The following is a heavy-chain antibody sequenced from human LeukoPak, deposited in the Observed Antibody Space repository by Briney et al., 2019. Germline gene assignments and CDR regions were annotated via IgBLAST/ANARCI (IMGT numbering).Heavy chain of an antibody. CDR2: INPNSGGT. J-gene: IGHJ4*02. CDR1: GYTLTGYY. Sequence: ASVKVSCKASGYTLTGYYMHWVRQAPGQGLEWMGWINPNSGGTNYAQKFQGRVTMTRDTSISTAYMELSSLRSEDTAVYYCARFARAVVTDDYFDYWGQGTLVTVSS. CDR3: ARFARAVVTDDYFDY. D-gene: IGHD5-18*01. V-gene: IGHV1-2*02.